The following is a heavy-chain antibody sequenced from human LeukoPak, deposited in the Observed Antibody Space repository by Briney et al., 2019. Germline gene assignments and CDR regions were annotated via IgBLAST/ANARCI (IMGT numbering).Heavy chain of an antibody. V-gene: IGHV3-11*04. CDR3: ARSDYCGGDCYEIGYFDL. J-gene: IGHJ2*01. D-gene: IGHD2-21*02. CDR1: GFTFSDYY. CDR2: ISSSGSTI. Sequence: GGSLRLSCAASGFTFSDYYMSWIRQAPGKGLEWVSYISSSGSTIYYADSVKGRFTISRDNAKNSLYLQMNSLRAEDTAVYYCARSDYCGGDCYEIGYFDLWGRGTLVTVSS.